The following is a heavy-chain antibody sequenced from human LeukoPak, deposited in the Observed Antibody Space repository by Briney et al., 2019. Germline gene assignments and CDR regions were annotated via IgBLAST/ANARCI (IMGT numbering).Heavy chain of an antibody. CDR1: GFTFSSYS. D-gene: IGHD6-19*01. J-gene: IGHJ4*02. V-gene: IGHV3-48*01. CDR2: ISSSSSTI. CDR3: ARVPIATSRGWPLDY. Sequence: GGSLRLSCAASGFTFSSYSMNWVRQAPGKGLEWVSYISSSSSTIYYADSVKGRFTISRDNAKDSLYLQMNSLRAEDTAVYYCARVPIATSRGWPLDYWGQGTLVTVSS.